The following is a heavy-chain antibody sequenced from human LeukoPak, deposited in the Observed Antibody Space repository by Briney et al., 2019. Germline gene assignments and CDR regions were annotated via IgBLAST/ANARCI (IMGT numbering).Heavy chain of an antibody. J-gene: IGHJ6*03. V-gene: IGHV4-59*01. CDR1: GGSISSYY. CDR2: IYYSGST. D-gene: IGHD1-26*01. CDR3: ARVINRPDSGSYWWSYYYYYMDV. Sequence: PSETLSLTCTVSGGSISSYYWSWIRQPPGKGLEWIGYIYYSGSTNYNPSPKSRVTISVDTSKNQFSLKLSSVTAADTAVYYCARVINRPDSGSYWWSYYYYYMDVWGKGTTVTISS.